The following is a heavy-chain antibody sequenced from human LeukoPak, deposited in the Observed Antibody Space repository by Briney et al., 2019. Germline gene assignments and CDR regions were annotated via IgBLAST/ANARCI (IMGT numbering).Heavy chain of an antibody. CDR1: GDSVSSNSAA. J-gene: IGHJ4*02. V-gene: IGHV6-1*01. Sequence: SQALSLTCAISGDSVSSNSAAWNWIRQSPSRGLEWLGRTYYRSKRYNEYAVSVKSRIIINSDTSKNRFSLQLNSVTPEDSAGYYCASGTGTFGYWGQGNLVTVSA. CDR3: ASGTGTFGY. D-gene: IGHD1-7*01. CDR2: TYYRSKRYN.